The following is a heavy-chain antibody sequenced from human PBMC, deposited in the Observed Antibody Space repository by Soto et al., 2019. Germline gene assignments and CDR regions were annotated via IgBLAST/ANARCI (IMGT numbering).Heavy chain of an antibody. V-gene: IGHV1-69*13. D-gene: IGHD3-3*01. Sequence: SVKVSCKASGGTFSSYAISWVRQAPGQGLEWMGGIIPIFGTANYAQKFQGRVTITADESTSTAYMELSSLRSEDTAVYYCARNRAPHNYDFWSGYYTGSTYYHYGMDVWGQGTTVTVSS. CDR2: IIPIFGTA. CDR3: ARNRAPHNYDFWSGYYTGSTYYHYGMDV. J-gene: IGHJ6*02. CDR1: GGTFSSYA.